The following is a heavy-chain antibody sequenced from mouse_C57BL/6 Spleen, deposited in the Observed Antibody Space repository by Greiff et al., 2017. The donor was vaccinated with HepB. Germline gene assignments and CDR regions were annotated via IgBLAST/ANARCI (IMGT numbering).Heavy chain of an antibody. CDR3: ARETDYYGSSYFDY. D-gene: IGHD1-1*01. CDR1: GFSLTSYA. V-gene: IGHV2-9-1*01. CDR2: IWTGGGT. J-gene: IGHJ2*01. Sequence: VMLVESGPGLVAPSQSLSITCTVSGFSLTSYAISWVRQPPGKGLEWLGVIWTGGGTNYNSALKSRLSISKDNSKSQVFLKMNSLQTDDTARYYCARETDYYGSSYFDYWGQGTTLTVSS.